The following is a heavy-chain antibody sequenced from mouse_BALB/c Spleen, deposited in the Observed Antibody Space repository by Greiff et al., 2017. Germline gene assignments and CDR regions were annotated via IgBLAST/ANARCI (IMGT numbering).Heavy chain of an antibody. V-gene: IGHV1S81*02. J-gene: IGHJ3*01. CDR1: GYTFTSYY. CDR3: TRRGSSLAY. CDR2: INPSNGGT. Sequence: QVQLKQSGAELVKPGASVKLSCKASGYTFTSYYMYWVKQRPGQGLEWIGEINPSNGGTNFNEKFKSKATLTVDKSSSTAYMQLSSLTSEDSAVYYCTRRGSSLAYWGQGTLVTVSA. D-gene: IGHD1-1*01.